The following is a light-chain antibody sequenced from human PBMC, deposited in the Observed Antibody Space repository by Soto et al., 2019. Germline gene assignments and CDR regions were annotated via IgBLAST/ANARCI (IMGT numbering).Light chain of an antibody. V-gene: IGKV1-5*01. J-gene: IGKJ1*01. CDR3: QQYMSYS. CDR1: QSISNW. CDR2: HAS. Sequence: IQITQSPSTLPSSLGDIVTITCRASQSISNWLSLYEQKPVTAPKLLIYHASTLESRVPSRFSGSGSGTAFTLTIRRLQPDDFATYYCQQYMSYSFGQGTKVDIK.